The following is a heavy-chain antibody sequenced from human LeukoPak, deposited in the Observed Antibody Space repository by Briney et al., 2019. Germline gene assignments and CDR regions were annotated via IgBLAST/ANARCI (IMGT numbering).Heavy chain of an antibody. CDR3: ARDRPRQYFWSGYYGSPQGDYYYYMDV. CDR2: INPSGGST. D-gene: IGHD3-3*01. J-gene: IGHJ6*03. CDR1: GYTFTSYY. Sequence: ASVKVSRKASGYTFTSYYMHWVRQAPGQGLEWMGIINPSGGSTSYAQKFQGRVTMTRDMSTSTVYMELSSLRSEDTAVYYCARDRPRQYFWSGYYGSPQGDYYYYMDVWGKGTTVTVSS. V-gene: IGHV1-46*01.